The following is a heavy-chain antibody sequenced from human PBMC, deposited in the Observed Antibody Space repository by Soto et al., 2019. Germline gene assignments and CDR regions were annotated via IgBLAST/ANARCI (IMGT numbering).Heavy chain of an antibody. D-gene: IGHD3-22*01. CDR3: ARGSYYYDSSGYPNWFDP. Sequence: PGGSLRLSCAASGFTFSSYAMHWVRQAPGKGLEWVAVISYDGSNKYYADSVKGRFTISRDNSKNTLYLQMNSLRAEDTAVYYCARGSYYYDSSGYPNWFDPWGQGTLVTVSS. CDR1: GFTFSSYA. CDR2: ISYDGSNK. V-gene: IGHV3-30-3*01. J-gene: IGHJ5*02.